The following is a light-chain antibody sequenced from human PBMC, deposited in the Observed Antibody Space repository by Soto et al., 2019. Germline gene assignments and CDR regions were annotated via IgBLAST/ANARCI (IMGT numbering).Light chain of an antibody. CDR3: HQYDGSPIT. V-gene: IGKV3-20*01. J-gene: IGKJ5*01. CDR1: QSVGRRY. CDR2: GVS. Sequence: EIVLKLTPGTLSLYPRERATLSCMASQSVGRRYLAWYQQKPGQAPRLLISGVSKRATGIPDRFSGDGSGTDFTLTISRLEPEDFARYICHQYDGSPITFGQGTRLEIK.